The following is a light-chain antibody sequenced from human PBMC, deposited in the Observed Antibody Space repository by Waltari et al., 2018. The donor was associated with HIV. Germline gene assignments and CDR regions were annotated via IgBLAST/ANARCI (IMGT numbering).Light chain of an antibody. J-gene: IGLJ1*01. CDR2: DVT. CDR3: CSYAGNFIYV. Sequence: QSALTKPPSVSGSPGHSVTISCTGTSRDIGIYNYVSWYQQHPGKAPKLLISDVTRRPSGVPDRFSGSKSGNTASLTISGLQADDEADYYCCSYAGNFIYVFGTGTKVTVL. V-gene: IGLV2-11*01. CDR1: SRDIGIYNY.